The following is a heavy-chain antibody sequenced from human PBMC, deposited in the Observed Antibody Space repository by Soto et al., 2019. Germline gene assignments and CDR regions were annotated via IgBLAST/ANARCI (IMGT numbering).Heavy chain of an antibody. J-gene: IGHJ6*02. CDR2: ISAYNGNT. D-gene: IGHD6-19*01. CDR1: GYTFTSYG. V-gene: IGHV1-18*04. Sequence: ASVKVSCKASGYTFTSYGISWVRQAPGQGLEWMGWISAYNGNTNYAQKLQGRVTMTTDTSTSTAYMELRSLRSDDTAVYYCARWSGPDPSGWSLSSYYGMDVLGQGSTVTSP. CDR3: ARWSGPDPSGWSLSSYYGMDV.